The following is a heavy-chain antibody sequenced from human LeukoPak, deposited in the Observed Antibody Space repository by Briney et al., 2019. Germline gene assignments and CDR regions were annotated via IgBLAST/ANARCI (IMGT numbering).Heavy chain of an antibody. CDR2: ISGSGGST. CDR3: ARSPEWELRPLPSDY. J-gene: IGHJ4*02. Sequence: GGSLRLSCAASGFTFSSYAMSWVRQAPGKGLEWVSAISGSGGSTYYADSVKGRFTISRDNSKNTLYLQMNSLRAEDTAVYYCARSPEWELRPLPSDYWGQGTLVTVSS. V-gene: IGHV3-23*01. CDR1: GFTFSSYA. D-gene: IGHD1-26*01.